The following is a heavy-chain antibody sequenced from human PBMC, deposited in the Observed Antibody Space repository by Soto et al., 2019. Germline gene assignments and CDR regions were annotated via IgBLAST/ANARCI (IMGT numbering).Heavy chain of an antibody. J-gene: IGHJ4*02. CDR3: ARDDGGGSFCDVGY. CDR2: ILHDGNNK. V-gene: IGHV3-30-3*01. Sequence: QVQLVESGGGVVQPGRSLRLSCAASGFTFSNYIMHWVRQAPGKGLEWVAIILHDGNNKYYADSVKGRFTISRDNSKNSLYLQMNSLRTEDTAIYYCARDDGGGSFCDVGYWGQGTLVTVSS. CDR1: GFTFSNYI. D-gene: IGHD1-26*01.